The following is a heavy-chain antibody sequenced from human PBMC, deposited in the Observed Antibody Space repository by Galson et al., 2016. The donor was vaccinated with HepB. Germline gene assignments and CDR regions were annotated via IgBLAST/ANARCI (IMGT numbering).Heavy chain of an antibody. CDR1: AFSFSGHA. D-gene: IGHD6-19*01. V-gene: IGHV3-30*04. Sequence: SLRLSCAASAFSFSGHAFHWVRQAPGKGLEWVAVISYDGSDRDYADSVKGRFTISRDNSKNTLYLQMNSLRAEDTAVYYCARHRGWYGDGFFDYWGQGTLVTVSP. CDR3: ARHRGWYGDGFFDY. J-gene: IGHJ4*02. CDR2: ISYDGSDR.